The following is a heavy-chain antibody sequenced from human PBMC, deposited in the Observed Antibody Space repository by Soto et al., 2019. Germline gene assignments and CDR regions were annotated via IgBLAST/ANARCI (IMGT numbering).Heavy chain of an antibody. V-gene: IGHV4-59*11. CDR2: ISYSGST. J-gene: IGHJ5*02. Sequence: SETLSLTCTVSGGSISGHYWSWIRQPPGKGLQYIGYISYSGSTNYNLSLKSRVTISVDTSNNQFSLRLSSVTAADTAVYYCARDVGLQHDTGYYDFWSGKNNWFDPWGPGILGTVSS. D-gene: IGHD3-3*01. CDR3: ARDVGLQHDTGYYDFWSGKNNWFDP. CDR1: GGSISGHY.